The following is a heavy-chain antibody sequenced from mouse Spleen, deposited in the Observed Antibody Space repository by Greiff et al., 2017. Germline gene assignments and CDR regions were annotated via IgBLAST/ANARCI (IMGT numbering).Heavy chain of an antibody. Sequence: VKLQQPGAELVKPGASVKVSCKASGYTFTSYWMHWVKQRPGQGLEWIGRIHPSDSDTNYNQKFKGKATLTVDKSSSTAYMQLSSLTSEDSAVYYCARSLWSYWYFDVWGAGTTVTVSS. CDR3: ARSLWSYWYFDV. CDR1: GYTFTSYW. D-gene: IGHD1-1*02. V-gene: IGHV1-74*01. J-gene: IGHJ1*01. CDR2: IHPSDSDT.